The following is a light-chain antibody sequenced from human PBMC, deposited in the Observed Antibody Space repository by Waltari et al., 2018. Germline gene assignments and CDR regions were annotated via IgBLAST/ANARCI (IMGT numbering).Light chain of an antibody. V-gene: IGKV4-1*01. CDR1: QSVFYNSDNRNY. CDR3: QQYYSAPPWT. Sequence: DFVLTQSPDSLAVSLGERATINCRSRQSVFYNSDNRNYLAWYQQKPGQPPKLLISWASTRRSGVPDRFSGSGSGTDFTLTINALQAEDVAVYYCQQYYSAPPWTFGQGTKVEIK. J-gene: IGKJ1*01. CDR2: WAS.